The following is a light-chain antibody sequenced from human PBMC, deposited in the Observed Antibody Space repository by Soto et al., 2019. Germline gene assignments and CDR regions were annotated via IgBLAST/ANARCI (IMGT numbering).Light chain of an antibody. CDR2: DVS. Sequence: QSVLTQPASVSGSPGQSITISCTGTSSDVGGYNYVPWYQQHPGKAPKLMIYDVSNRPSGVSNRFSGSKSGNTASLTISGLQDEDEADYYCSSYTSSSTLDVFGTGTKVTVL. J-gene: IGLJ1*01. V-gene: IGLV2-14*01. CDR1: SSDVGGYNY. CDR3: SSYTSSSTLDV.